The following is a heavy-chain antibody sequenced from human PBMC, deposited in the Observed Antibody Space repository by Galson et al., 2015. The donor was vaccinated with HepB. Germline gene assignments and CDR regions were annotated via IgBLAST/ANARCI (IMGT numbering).Heavy chain of an antibody. D-gene: IGHD3-10*01. V-gene: IGHV3-23*01. Sequence: SLRLSCAASGFTFSSYAMSWVRQAPGKGLEWVSAISGSGGSTYYADSVKGRFTISRDNSKNTLYLQMNSLRAEDTAVYYCVKDAFSESGPWWFDPWGQGTLVTVSS. CDR1: GFTFSSYA. J-gene: IGHJ5*02. CDR3: VKDAFSESGPWWFDP. CDR2: ISGSGGST.